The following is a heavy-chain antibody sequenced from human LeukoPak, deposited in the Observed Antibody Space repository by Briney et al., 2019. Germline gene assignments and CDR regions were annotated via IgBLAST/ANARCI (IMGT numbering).Heavy chain of an antibody. D-gene: IGHD2-15*01. CDR3: ARRGYCSGGSCYGFDY. CDR2: IYYSGST. CDR1: GGSISSYY. V-gene: IGHV4-39*01. J-gene: IGHJ4*02. Sequence: SETLSLTCTVSGGSISSYYWSWIRQPPGKGLEWIGSIYYSGSTYYNPSLKSRVTISVDTSKNQFSLKLSSVTAADTAVYYCARRGYCSGGSCYGFDYWGQGTLVTVSS.